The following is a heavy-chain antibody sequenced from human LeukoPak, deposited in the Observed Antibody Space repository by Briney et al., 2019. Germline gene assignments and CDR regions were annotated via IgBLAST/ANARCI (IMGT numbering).Heavy chain of an antibody. V-gene: IGHV1-8*02. Sequence: ASVKVSCKASGYTFTSYDINWVRQATGQGLEWMGWMNPNSGNTGYAQKFQGRVTITRNTSISTAYVELSSLRSEDTAVYYCARAVSGYYHFDYWGQGTLVTVSS. CDR3: ARAVSGYYHFDY. D-gene: IGHD3-3*01. CDR2: MNPNSGNT. CDR1: GYTFTSYD. J-gene: IGHJ4*02.